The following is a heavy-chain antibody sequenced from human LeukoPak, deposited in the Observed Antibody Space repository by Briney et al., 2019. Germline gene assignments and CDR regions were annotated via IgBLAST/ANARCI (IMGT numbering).Heavy chain of an antibody. V-gene: IGHV3-74*01. CDR2: TNSDGSST. CDR1: GFTFSDYR. CDR3: ARVMYYYDSSGYYHYWYFDL. J-gene: IGHJ2*01. Sequence: HPGGSLRLSCEASGFTFSDYRMHWVRQAPGKGLVWVSHTNSDGSSTSYADSVKGRFTISRDNAKNTLYLQMNSLRAEDTAVYYCARVMYYYDSSGYYHYWYFDLWGRGTLVTVSS. D-gene: IGHD3-22*01.